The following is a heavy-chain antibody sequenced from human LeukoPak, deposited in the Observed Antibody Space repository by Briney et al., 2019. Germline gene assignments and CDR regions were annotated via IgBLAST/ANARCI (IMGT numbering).Heavy chain of an antibody. D-gene: IGHD5-12*01. J-gene: IGHJ4*02. CDR2: IYYSGST. CDR3: ARVRGGIVATTYYFDY. Sequence: SETLSLTCTVSGGSISSHYWSWIRQSPGKGLEWIGYIYYSGSTYYNPSLKSRVTISVDTSKNQFSLKLSSVTAADTAVYYCARVRGGIVATTYYFDYWGQGTLVTVSS. CDR1: GGSISSHY. V-gene: IGHV4-59*11.